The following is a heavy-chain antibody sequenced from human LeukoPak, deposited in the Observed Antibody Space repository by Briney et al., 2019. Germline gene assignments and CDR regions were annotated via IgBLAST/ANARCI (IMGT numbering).Heavy chain of an antibody. CDR3: ARGGHIVGATTAAFDI. CDR1: GYTFPSYY. J-gene: IGHJ3*02. V-gene: IGHV1-46*01. CDR2: INPSGGNT. D-gene: IGHD1-26*01. Sequence: GASVKVSCKASGYTFPSYYMHWVRQAPGQGLEWMGVINPSGGNTNSAQKFQGRVTITRNTSISTAYMELSSLRSEDTAVYYCARGGHIVGATTAAFDIWGQGTMVTVSS.